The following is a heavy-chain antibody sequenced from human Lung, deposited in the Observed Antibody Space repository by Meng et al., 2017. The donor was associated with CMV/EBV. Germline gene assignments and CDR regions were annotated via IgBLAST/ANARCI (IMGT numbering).Heavy chain of an antibody. Sequence: ASVXVSXKASGYTFTGYYMHWVRQAPGQGLEWMGWINPNSGGTNYAQKFQGRVTMTRDTSISTAYMELSRLRSDDTAVYYCARLWGQVVRGMDVWGQGTTVNVYS. CDR3: ARLWGQVVRGMDV. V-gene: IGHV1-2*02. CDR1: GYTFTGYY. D-gene: IGHD2-2*01. J-gene: IGHJ6*02. CDR2: INPNSGGT.